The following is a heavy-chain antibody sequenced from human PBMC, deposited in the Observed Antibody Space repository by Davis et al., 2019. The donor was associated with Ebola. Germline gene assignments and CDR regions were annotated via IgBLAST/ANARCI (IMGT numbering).Heavy chain of an antibody. Sequence: AASVKVSCKASAGTFISYTISWVRLAPGQGPEWMGRIIPMLGIANYAQKFQGRVTITADIATTAYMELSSLRSEDTAVYYWARARDMATIGDYAMDVWGQGTTVTVSS. J-gene: IGHJ6*02. V-gene: IGHV1-69*02. CDR1: AGTFISYT. CDR3: ARARDMATIGDYAMDV. D-gene: IGHD5-24*01. CDR2: IIPMLGIA.